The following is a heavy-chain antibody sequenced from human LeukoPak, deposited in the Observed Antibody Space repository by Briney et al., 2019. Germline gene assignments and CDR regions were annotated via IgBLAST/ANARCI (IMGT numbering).Heavy chain of an antibody. CDR1: GGSISSSSYY. V-gene: IGHV4-39*01. CDR3: ARPPYYDFWSGYSPDAFDI. D-gene: IGHD3-3*01. CDR2: SYYSGST. Sequence: SETLSLTCTVSGGSISSSSYYWGWIRQPPGKGLEWIGRSYYSGSTYYNPSLKSRVTISVDTSKNQFSLKLSSVTAADTAVYYCARPPYYDFWSGYSPDAFDIWGQGTMVTVSS. J-gene: IGHJ3*02.